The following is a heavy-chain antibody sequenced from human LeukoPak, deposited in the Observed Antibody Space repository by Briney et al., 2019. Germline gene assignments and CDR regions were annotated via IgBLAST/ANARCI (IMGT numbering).Heavy chain of an antibody. CDR3: ARAGPLRYFDWTFDY. D-gene: IGHD3-9*01. CDR1: GYTFTGYY. J-gene: IGHJ4*02. Sequence: GASVKVSCKASGYTFTGYYMHWVRQAPGQGLEWMGWINPNSGGTNSAQQFQDRVTMTRETSITTAYMELRRLTSDDTAAYYCARAGPLRYFDWTFDYWGQGTLVAVSS. V-gene: IGHV1-2*02. CDR2: INPNSGGT.